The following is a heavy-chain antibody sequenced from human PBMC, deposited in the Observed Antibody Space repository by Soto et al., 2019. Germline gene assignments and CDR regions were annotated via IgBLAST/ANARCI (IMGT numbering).Heavy chain of an antibody. V-gene: IGHV1-2*04. CDR2: INPNSGGT. CDR1: GYTFTGYY. J-gene: IGHJ4*02. D-gene: IGHD2-15*01. CDR3: ARGYEDCSGGSCYSYYFDY. Sequence: ASVKVSCKASGYTFTGYYMHWVRQAPGQGLEWTGWINPNSGGTNYAQKFQGWVTMTRDTSISTAYMELSRLRSDDTAVYYCARGYEDCSGGSCYSYYFDYWGQGTLVTVSS.